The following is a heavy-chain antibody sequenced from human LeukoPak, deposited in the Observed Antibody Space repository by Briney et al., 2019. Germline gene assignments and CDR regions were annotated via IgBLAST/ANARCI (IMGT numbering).Heavy chain of an antibody. CDR2: IYYSGST. V-gene: IGHV4-59*01. D-gene: IGHD3-10*01. J-gene: IGHJ4*02. Sequence: KPSETLSLTCTVSGGSISNYYWSWIRQPPGKGLEWIGYIYYSGSTNYNPSLKSRVTISVDTSKKQFSLKLSSVTAADTAVYYCAREPHYGSGSFDYWGQGTLVTVSS. CDR1: GGSISNYY. CDR3: AREPHYGSGSFDY.